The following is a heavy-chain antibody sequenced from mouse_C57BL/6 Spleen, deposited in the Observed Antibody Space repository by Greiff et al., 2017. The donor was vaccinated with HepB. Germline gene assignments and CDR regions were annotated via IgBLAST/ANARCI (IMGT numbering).Heavy chain of an antibody. Sequence: DVKLVESGGGLVKPGGSLKLSCAASGFTFSSYTMSWVRQTPEKRLEWVATISGGGGNTYYPDSVKGRFTISRDNAKNTLYLQMSSLRSEDTAVYYGARGGKNWEAWFAYWGQGTLVTVSA. J-gene: IGHJ3*01. D-gene: IGHD4-1*01. CDR1: GFTFSSYT. V-gene: IGHV5-9*04. CDR3: ARGGKNWEAWFAY. CDR2: ISGGGGNT.